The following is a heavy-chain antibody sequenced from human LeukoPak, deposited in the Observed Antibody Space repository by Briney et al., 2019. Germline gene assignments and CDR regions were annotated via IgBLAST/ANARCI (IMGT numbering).Heavy chain of an antibody. J-gene: IGHJ4*02. V-gene: IGHV4-31*03. CDR1: GASISSEGYY. Sequence: SETLSLTCTVSGASISSEGYYWSWIRQHPGEGLELIGFIYYSGHTYYNPSLKSRVSISLDASKSQISLKLSSVTAADTAVYYCARGQQWLVTPYNWGQGTLVTVSS. CDR2: IYYSGHT. D-gene: IGHD6-19*01. CDR3: ARGQQWLVTPYN.